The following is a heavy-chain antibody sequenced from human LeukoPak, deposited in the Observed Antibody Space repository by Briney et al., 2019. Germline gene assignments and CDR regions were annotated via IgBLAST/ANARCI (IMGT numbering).Heavy chain of an antibody. D-gene: IGHD6-19*01. J-gene: IGHJ4*02. CDR1: GFTVSSNY. V-gene: IGHV3-53*01. CDR3: ARERIAVAEGVDYFDY. CDR2: IYSGGST. Sequence: GGSLRLSCAASGFTVSSNYMSWVRQAPGKGLEWVSVIYSGGSTYYADSVKDRFTISRDNSKNTLYLQMNSLRAEDTAVYYCARERIAVAEGVDYFDYWGQGTLVTVSS.